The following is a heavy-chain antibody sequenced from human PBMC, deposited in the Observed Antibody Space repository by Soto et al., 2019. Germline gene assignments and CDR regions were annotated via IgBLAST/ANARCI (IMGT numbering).Heavy chain of an antibody. CDR3: TANDFYYLDY. V-gene: IGHV4-4*02. CDR1: GESITNDRW. Sequence: QVQLQESGPGLVKPSGTLSLTCSISGESITNDRWWSWVRQSPGQGLEWIGEIDHSGGAHYNPSPKTRVLISVDKSKNSFSLTRSSVTAADTAVYYCTANDFYYLDYWGEGSLVTVSS. D-gene: IGHD2-21*02. J-gene: IGHJ4*02. CDR2: IDHSGGA.